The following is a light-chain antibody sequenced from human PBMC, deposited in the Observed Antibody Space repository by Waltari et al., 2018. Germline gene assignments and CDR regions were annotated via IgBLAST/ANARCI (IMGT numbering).Light chain of an antibody. Sequence: QSALTQPASVSGSPGQSVTISCTGTSDDVGGYNHVSWFQQPPGKAPKLMIYDVNNRPSGISNRFSGSKSDNTASLTISGLQAEDEAEYYCSSYTSSGPYVFGSGTKV. CDR2: DVN. J-gene: IGLJ1*01. V-gene: IGLV2-14*03. CDR1: SDDVGGYNH. CDR3: SSYTSSGPYV.